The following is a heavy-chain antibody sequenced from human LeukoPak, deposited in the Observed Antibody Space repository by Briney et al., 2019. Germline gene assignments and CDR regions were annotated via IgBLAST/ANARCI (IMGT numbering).Heavy chain of an antibody. CDR1: GXXFSXYA. CDR2: ISYDGSNK. J-gene: IGHJ4*02. CDR3: ARTAMVTYYFDY. D-gene: IGHD5-18*01. Sequence: XXGXXFSXYAMHWVRQAPGKGLEWVAVISYDGSNKYYADSVKGRFTISRDNSKNTLYLQMNSLRAEDTAVYYCARTAMVTYYFDYWGQGTLVTVSS. V-gene: IGHV3-30-3*01.